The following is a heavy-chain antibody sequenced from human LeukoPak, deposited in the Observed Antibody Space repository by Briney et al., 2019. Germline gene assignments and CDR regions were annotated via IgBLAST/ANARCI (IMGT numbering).Heavy chain of an antibody. Sequence: GGSLRLSCAASGFTFSNYGMHWVRQAPGKGLEWVAVISYDGSNKYYADSVKGRFTISRDNAKNSLYLQMNSLRAEDTAVYYCARDSFRVATITFYYYYYMDVWGKGTTVTVSS. D-gene: IGHD5-12*01. CDR3: ARDSFRVATITFYYYYYMDV. CDR2: ISYDGSNK. CDR1: GFTFSNYG. J-gene: IGHJ6*03. V-gene: IGHV3-30*03.